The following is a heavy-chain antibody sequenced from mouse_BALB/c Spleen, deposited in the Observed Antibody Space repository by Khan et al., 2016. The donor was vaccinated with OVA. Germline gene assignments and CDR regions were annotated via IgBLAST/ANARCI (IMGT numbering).Heavy chain of an antibody. CDR3: ARGGAAYYRNDGSAMEY. J-gene: IGHJ4*01. CDR2: INTHSGVP. D-gene: IGHD2-14*01. V-gene: IGHV9-4*02. Sequence: QVQLQQPGPELKKPGETVRISCKASGYTFTTAGIQWVQKMPGKGLKWIGWINTHSGVPKYAEDFKGRFAFSLEISVNTAYLQITNLKNEDTATYFCARGGAAYYRNDGSAMEYWGQGTSVTVSS. CDR1: GYTFTTAG.